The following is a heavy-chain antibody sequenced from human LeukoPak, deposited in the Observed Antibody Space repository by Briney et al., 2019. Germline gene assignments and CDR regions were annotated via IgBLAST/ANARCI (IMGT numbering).Heavy chain of an antibody. CDR2: ISGSGGNT. CDR3: AKGYDSSGYYFNSHDY. V-gene: IGHV3-23*01. Sequence: GGSLRLSCAASGFTFRSYAMSWVRQAPGKGLEWVSTISGSGGNTYYADSVKGRFTISRDNSKNTVYVQMKSLRAEDTAVYYRAKGYDSSGYYFNSHDYWGQGTPVTVSS. CDR1: GFTFRSYA. J-gene: IGHJ4*02. D-gene: IGHD3-22*01.